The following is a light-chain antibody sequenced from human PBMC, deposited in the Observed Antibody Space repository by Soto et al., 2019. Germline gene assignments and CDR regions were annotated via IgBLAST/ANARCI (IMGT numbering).Light chain of an antibody. CDR2: KAS. J-gene: IGKJ1*01. CDR3: QHHNSYSQT. Sequence: AIRMTQSPSSFSASTGDRVTITCRASQGISSYLAWYQQKPGKAPKLLIYKASSLQSGVPSRFSGSGSGTEFTLTISSLQPDDFGTYFCQHHNSYSQTFGQGTKVDIK. CDR1: QGISSY. V-gene: IGKV1-8*01.